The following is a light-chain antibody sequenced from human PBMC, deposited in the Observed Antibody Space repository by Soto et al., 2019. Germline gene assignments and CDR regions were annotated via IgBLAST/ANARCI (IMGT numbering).Light chain of an antibody. CDR3: QQYGSSPRT. CDR1: QNVGSRY. J-gene: IGKJ1*01. V-gene: IGKV3-20*01. CDR2: ATS. Sequence: SPGSKSLSPGQRATHYHRASQNVGSRYLAWYQQKPGQAPRLLIYATSNRATGIPDRFSGSGSGTDFSFTISSLEPGDLAVYYCQQYGSSPRTFGQGTKVEIK.